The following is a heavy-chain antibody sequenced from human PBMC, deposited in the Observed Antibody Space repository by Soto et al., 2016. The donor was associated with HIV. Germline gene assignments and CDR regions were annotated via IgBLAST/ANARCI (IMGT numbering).Heavy chain of an antibody. D-gene: IGHD6-19*01. Sequence: EVQLLESGGGLVQPGGSLRLSCAASGFTFSSYAMSWVRQAPGKGLEWVLAISGNGGSTYYADSVKGRFTISRDNSKNTLYLQMNSLRAEDTAVYYCAKQTPLSSGWGVGWFDPWGQGTLVTVSS. CDR3: AKQTPLSSGWGVGWFDP. V-gene: IGHV3-23*01. CDR2: ISGNGGST. CDR1: GFTFSSYA. J-gene: IGHJ5*02.